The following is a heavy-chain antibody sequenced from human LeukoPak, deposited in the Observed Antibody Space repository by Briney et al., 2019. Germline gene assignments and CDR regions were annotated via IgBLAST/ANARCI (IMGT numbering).Heavy chain of an antibody. D-gene: IGHD5-24*01. CDR3: ARGGRLEMGNGVLGFDY. J-gene: IGHJ4*02. V-gene: IGHV1-69*01. CDR2: IIPIFGTA. Sequence: SVKVSCKASGGTFSSYAISWVRQAPGQGLEWMGGIIPIFGTANYAQKFQGRVTITADESTSTAYMELSSLRSEDTAVYYCARGGRLEMGNGVLGFDYWGQGTLVTVSS. CDR1: GGTFSSYA.